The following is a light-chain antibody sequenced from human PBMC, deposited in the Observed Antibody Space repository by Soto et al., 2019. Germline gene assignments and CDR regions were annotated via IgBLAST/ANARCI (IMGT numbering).Light chain of an antibody. V-gene: IGLV4-69*01. J-gene: IGLJ3*02. CDR3: QTWGTGIWV. CDR1: SGHSNYA. Sequence: QPVLTQSPSASASLGASVKLTCTLSSGHSNYAIAWHQQQPEKGPRYLMKLNSDGSHSKGDGIPDRFSGSSSGAERYLTISSLQSEDEADSYCQTWGTGIWVFGGGTKLTVL. CDR2: LNSDGSH.